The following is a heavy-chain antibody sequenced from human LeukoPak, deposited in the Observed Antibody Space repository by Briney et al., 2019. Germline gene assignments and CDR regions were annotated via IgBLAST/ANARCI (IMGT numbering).Heavy chain of an antibody. CDR3: ARDLYGEFDY. V-gene: IGHV3-7*01. CDR1: GFDFSVYW. J-gene: IGHJ4*02. Sequence: GGSLRLSCAGSGFDFSVYWMTWVRQAPGKGLEWVANIKQDGSEKYYVDSVKGRFTISRDNAKNSLYLQMNGLRAEDTAVYYCARDLYGEFDYWGQGTLVTVSS. D-gene: IGHD3-10*01. CDR2: IKQDGSEK.